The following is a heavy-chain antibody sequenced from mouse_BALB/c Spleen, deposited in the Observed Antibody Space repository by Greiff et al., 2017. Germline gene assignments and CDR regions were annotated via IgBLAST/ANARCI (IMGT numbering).Heavy chain of an antibody. V-gene: IGHV3-2*02. CDR1: GYSITSDYA. D-gene: IGHD1-1*01. CDR2: ISYSGST. Sequence: DVQLQESGPGLVKPSQSLSLTCTVTGYSITSDYAWNWIRQFPGNKLGWMGYISYSGSTSYNPSLKSRISITRDTSKNQFFLQLNSVTTEDTATYYCARSDYYGSSYWFAYWGQGTLVTVSA. CDR3: ARSDYYGSSYWFAY. J-gene: IGHJ3*01.